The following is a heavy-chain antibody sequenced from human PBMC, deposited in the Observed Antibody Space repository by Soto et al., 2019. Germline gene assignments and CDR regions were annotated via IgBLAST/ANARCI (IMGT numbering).Heavy chain of an antibody. CDR2: IIPIFGTA. CDR1: GGTFSSYS. CDR3: VSEGRDGYNYNIVYFDY. D-gene: IGHD5-12*01. J-gene: IGHJ4*02. V-gene: IGHV1-69*13. Sequence: SVKVSCKASGGTFSSYSISWVLQAPGQGLEWMGGIIPIFGTANYAQKFQGRVTITADESTSTAYMELSSLRSEDTAVYYCVSEGRDGYNYNIVYFDYWGQGTLVTVSS.